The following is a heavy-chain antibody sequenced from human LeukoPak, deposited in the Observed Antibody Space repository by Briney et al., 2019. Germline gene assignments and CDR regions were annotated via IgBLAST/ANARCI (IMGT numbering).Heavy chain of an antibody. CDR2: IYSDGINT. CDR1: GFTFSSYA. D-gene: IGHD3-22*01. J-gene: IGHJ5*02. Sequence: GGSLRLSCAASGFTFSSYAMSWIRQAPGKGLVWVSRIYSDGINTSYADSVKGRFTIARDNAKNTLNLQMNSLRAEDTAVYYCARDLGQYYDTSDNWFDPWGQGTLVTVSS. CDR3: ARDLGQYYDTSDNWFDP. V-gene: IGHV3-74*01.